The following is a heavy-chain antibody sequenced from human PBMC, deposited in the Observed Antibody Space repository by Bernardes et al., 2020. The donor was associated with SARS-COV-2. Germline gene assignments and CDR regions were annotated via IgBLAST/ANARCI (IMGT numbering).Heavy chain of an antibody. CDR1: GVTFSSSA. CDR3: ASQPLITFFKDYYYFYGTDV. CDR2: ISHGGGDT. J-gene: IGHJ6*02. V-gene: IGHV3-23*01. D-gene: IGHD3-16*01. Sequence: GGSLRLSCAASGVTFSSSAMNWVRQAPGKGLEWVSGISHGGGDTKYANSVKGRFTVSRDNSKNTLYLQMNSLTAEDTAVYYLASQPLITFFKDYYYFYGTDVWGQGTTVTVSS.